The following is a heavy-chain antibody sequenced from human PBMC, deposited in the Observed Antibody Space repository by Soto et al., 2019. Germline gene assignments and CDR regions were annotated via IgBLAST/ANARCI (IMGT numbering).Heavy chain of an antibody. V-gene: IGHV1-8*01. Sequence: QVQLVQSGAEVKKPGASVKVSCKASGYTFTSYDINWVRQATGQGLEWMGWMNPNSGNTGYAQKFQGRVTMTRNTSISTAYMELSSLRSEDTAVDYCARGGVIRATYYYYMDVWGKGTTVTVSS. CDR1: GYTFTSYD. J-gene: IGHJ6*03. CDR2: MNPNSGNT. CDR3: ARGGVIRATYYYYMDV.